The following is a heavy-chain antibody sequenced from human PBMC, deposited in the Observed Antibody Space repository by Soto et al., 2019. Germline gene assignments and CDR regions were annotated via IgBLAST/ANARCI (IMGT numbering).Heavy chain of an antibody. CDR3: AGEGVAPYYYYGMDV. Sequence: ASVKVSCKASGYTFTSYAMHWVRQAPGQRLEWMGWINAGNGNTKYSQKFQGRVTITTDTSTSTAYMELSSLRSEDTVVYYCAGEGVAPYYYYGMDVWGQGTRVTVSS. CDR2: INAGNGNT. D-gene: IGHD5-12*01. CDR1: GYTFTSYA. J-gene: IGHJ6*02. V-gene: IGHV1-3*01.